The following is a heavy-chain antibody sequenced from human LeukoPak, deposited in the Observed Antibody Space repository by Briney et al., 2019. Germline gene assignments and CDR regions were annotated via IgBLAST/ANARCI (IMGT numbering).Heavy chain of an antibody. V-gene: IGHV4-34*01. CDR1: GGSFSGYY. Sequence: SETLSLTCAVYGGSFSGYYWSWIRQPPGKGLEWIGEIYHSGSTNYNPSLKSRVTISVDKSKNQFSLKLSSVTAADTAVYYCARDSSGWYSLDYWGQGTLVTVSS. D-gene: IGHD6-19*01. J-gene: IGHJ4*02. CDR3: ARDSSGWYSLDY. CDR2: IYHSGST.